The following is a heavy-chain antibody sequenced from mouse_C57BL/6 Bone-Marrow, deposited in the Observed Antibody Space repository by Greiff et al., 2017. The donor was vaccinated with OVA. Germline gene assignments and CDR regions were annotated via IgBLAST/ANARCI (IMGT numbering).Heavy chain of an antibody. CDR1: GYTFTSYT. CDR3: ARKGYGPFDY. Sequence: VQLQQSGAELARPGASVKMSCKASGYTFTSYTMHWVKQRPGQGLEWIGYINPSSGYTKYTQKFKDKATLTADKSSSTAYMQLSSLTSEDSAVYYCARKGYGPFDYWGQGTTLTVSS. D-gene: IGHD1-1*02. CDR2: INPSSGYT. V-gene: IGHV1-4*01. J-gene: IGHJ2*01.